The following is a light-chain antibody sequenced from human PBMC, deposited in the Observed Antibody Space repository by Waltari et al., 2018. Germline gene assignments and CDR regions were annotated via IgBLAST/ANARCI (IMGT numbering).Light chain of an antibody. CDR2: DAS. J-gene: IGKJ4*01. V-gene: IGKV3-11*01. Sequence: IVLPQSPATLHLSPGERAILSCTASQSVSSYLAWYQQNAGQAPRLLIYDASNRATGIPARFSGSGSGADFTLTISSLEPEDFAVYYCQQRRAWPLTFGGGTKVQIK. CDR1: QSVSSY. CDR3: QQRRAWPLT.